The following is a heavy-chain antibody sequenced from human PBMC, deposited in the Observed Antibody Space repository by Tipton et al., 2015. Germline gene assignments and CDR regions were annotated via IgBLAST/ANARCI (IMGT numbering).Heavy chain of an antibody. CDR2: VYYSGYT. CDR1: GVAISSHY. CDR3: ARDKTFEAFDI. J-gene: IGHJ3*02. V-gene: IGHV4-59*11. Sequence: TLSLTCTVSGVAISSHYWSWIRQPPGKGLEWIGFVYYSGYTNYNPSLTSRLTISVDTSRNQFSLHLKSVTAADTAVYYCARDKTFEAFDIWGQGTKVTVSS. D-gene: IGHD2/OR15-2a*01.